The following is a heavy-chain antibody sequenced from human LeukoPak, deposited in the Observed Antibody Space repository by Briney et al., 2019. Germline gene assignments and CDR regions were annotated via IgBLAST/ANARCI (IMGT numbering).Heavy chain of an antibody. CDR2: INPKTGTA. CDR1: GFTFTGYY. D-gene: IGHD4-23*01. V-gene: IGHV1-2*02. Sequence: GASVKVSCKASGFTFTGYYMHWVRQAPGQGLEWMGWINPKTGTANSAQKFQGRVTMTRDTFISTVYMEVRSLRSEDTAVYYCARGFGGLAYAFDIWGQGTMVTVSS. CDR3: ARGFGGLAYAFDI. J-gene: IGHJ3*02.